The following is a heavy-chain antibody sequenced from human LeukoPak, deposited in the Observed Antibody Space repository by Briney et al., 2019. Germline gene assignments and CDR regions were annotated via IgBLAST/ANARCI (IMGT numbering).Heavy chain of an antibody. CDR2: ISSSSSYI. Sequence: PGGSLRLSCAASGFTFSSYAMSWVRKAPGKGLEWVSSISSSSSYIYYADSVKGRFTISRDNAKNSLYLQMNSLRAEDTAVYYCAKLVAIVGATYWGQGTLVTVSS. CDR1: GFTFSSYA. CDR3: AKLVAIVGATY. D-gene: IGHD1-26*01. J-gene: IGHJ4*02. V-gene: IGHV3-21*01.